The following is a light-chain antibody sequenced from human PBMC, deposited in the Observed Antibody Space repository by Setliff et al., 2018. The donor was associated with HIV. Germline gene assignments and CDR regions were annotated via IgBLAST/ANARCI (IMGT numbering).Light chain of an antibody. J-gene: IGLJ1*01. V-gene: IGLV2-14*01. CDR2: EVN. Sequence: QSVLTQPASVSGSPGQSITISCTGSVSNIGGYNFVSWYRQYPGEVPKLMIFEVNNRPSGVSNRFSGSKSGNTASLTISGLQPEDEADYYCSSYTSSSTPYVFGTGTKVTVL. CDR3: SSYTSSSTPYV. CDR1: VSNIGGYNF.